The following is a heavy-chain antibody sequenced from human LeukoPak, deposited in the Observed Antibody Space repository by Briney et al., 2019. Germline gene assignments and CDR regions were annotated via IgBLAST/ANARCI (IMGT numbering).Heavy chain of an antibody. CDR3: ARLTALGAFDI. CDR2: IYKSGSS. V-gene: IGHV4-4*07. J-gene: IGHJ3*02. Sequence: SETLSLTCSVSGGSISTYYWSWIRQSAGKGLEWIGRIYKSGSSNYNPSLKSRVSMSVDSSKNHFSLNLTSVTAEDTAVYYCARLTALGAFDIWGQGTMATVSS. CDR1: GGSISTYY.